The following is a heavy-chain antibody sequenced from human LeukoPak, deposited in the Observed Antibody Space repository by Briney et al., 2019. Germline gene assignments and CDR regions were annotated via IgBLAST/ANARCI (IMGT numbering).Heavy chain of an antibody. CDR2: IYHSGST. J-gene: IGHJ4*02. D-gene: IGHD6-19*01. Sequence: SETLSLTCTVSGYSISSGYYWGWIRQPPGKGLEWIGSIYHSGSTYYNPSLKSRVTISVDTSKNQFSLKLSSVTAADTAVYYCATSGWYLLPGVYWGQGTLVTVSS. V-gene: IGHV4-38-2*02. CDR3: ATSGWYLLPGVY. CDR1: GYSISSGYY.